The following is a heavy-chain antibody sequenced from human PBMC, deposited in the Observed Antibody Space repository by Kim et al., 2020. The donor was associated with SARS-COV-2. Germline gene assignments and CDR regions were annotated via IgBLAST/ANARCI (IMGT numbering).Heavy chain of an antibody. D-gene: IGHD3-3*01. J-gene: IGHJ4*02. CDR1: GGSISSSSYY. V-gene: IGHV4-39*01. CDR3: ARLSRDYDFWSGYYPSADPHPTSDN. CDR2: IYYSGST. Sequence: SETLSLTCTVSGGSISSSSYYWGWIRQPPGKGLEWIGSIYYSGSTYYNPSLKSRVTISVDTSKNQFSLKLSSVTAADTAVYYCARLSRDYDFWSGYYPSADPHPTSDNWGQGTLVTVSS.